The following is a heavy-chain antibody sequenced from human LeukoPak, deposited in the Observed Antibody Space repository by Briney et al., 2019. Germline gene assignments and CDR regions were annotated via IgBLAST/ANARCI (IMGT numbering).Heavy chain of an antibody. V-gene: IGHV4-59*11. CDR2: SFYVGST. CDR3: ARDYYDSRGEAFDI. CDR1: GDSIGSHY. J-gene: IGHJ3*02. Sequence: PSETLSLTCTVSGDSIGSHYWSWIQQPPGKGLEWIGYSFYVGSTNYNPSLKSRVTISVDTSKNQFSLKLNSVTAADTAVYYCARDYYDSRGEAFDIWGQGTMVTVSS. D-gene: IGHD3-22*01.